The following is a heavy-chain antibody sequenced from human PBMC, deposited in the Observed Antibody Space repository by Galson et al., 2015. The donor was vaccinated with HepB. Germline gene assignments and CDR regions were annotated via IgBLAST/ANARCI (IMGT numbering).Heavy chain of an antibody. V-gene: IGHV3-23*01. J-gene: IGHJ4*02. Sequence: SLRLSCAASGFTISDYGIDWVRQPPGKGLEYVSGIGSSGTIYYTDSVKGRFTISRDNSKNTVYLQMDSLSAEDTAQYYCAVNMRRGTSDYWGQGTLVTVSS. CDR1: GFTISDYG. CDR2: IGSSGTI. D-gene: IGHD1-1*01. CDR3: AVNMRRGTSDY.